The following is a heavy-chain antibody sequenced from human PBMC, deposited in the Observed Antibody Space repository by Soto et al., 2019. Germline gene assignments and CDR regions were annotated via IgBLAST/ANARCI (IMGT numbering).Heavy chain of an antibody. J-gene: IGHJ4*02. V-gene: IGHV3-73*01. D-gene: IGHD3-22*01. Sequence: GGSLRLSCAASGFTFSGSAMHWVRQASGKGLEWVGRIRSKANSYATAYAASVKGRFTISRDDSKNTAYLQMNSLKTEDTAVYYCTRHLYDSSGSFDYWGQGTLVTVSS. CDR3: TRHLYDSSGSFDY. CDR2: IRSKANSYAT. CDR1: GFTFSGSA.